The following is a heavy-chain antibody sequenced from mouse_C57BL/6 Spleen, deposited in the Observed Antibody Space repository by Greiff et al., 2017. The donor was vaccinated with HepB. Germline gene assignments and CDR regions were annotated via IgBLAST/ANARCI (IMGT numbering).Heavy chain of an antibody. J-gene: IGHJ2*01. CDR1: GYAFSSSW. Sequence: VMLVESGPELVKPGASVKISCKASGYAFSSSWMNWVKQRPGKGLEWIGRIYPGDGDTNYNGKFKGKATLTADKSYSTAYMQLSSLTSEDSAVYFCAIEDTTDVYFDYWGQGTTLTVSS. D-gene: IGHD1-1*01. V-gene: IGHV1-82*01. CDR2: IYPGDGDT. CDR3: AIEDTTDVYFDY.